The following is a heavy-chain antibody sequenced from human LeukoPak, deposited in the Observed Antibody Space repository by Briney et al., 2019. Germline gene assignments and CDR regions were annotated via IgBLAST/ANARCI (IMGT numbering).Heavy chain of an antibody. Sequence: GSLRLSCAASGFTFSSYWMSWVRQAPGKGLEWVANIKQDGSEKYYVDSVKGRFTISRDNAKNSLYLQMNSLRAEDTAVYYCARDRAYYYDSSGYTHYYYYGMDVWGQGTTVTVSS. J-gene: IGHJ6*02. CDR3: ARDRAYYYDSSGYTHYYYYGMDV. CDR2: IKQDGSEK. CDR1: GFTFSSYW. D-gene: IGHD3-22*01. V-gene: IGHV3-7*01.